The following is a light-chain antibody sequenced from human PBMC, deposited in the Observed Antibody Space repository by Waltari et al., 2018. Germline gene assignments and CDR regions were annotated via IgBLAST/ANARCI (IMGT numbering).Light chain of an antibody. CDR2: RNN. V-gene: IGLV1-47*01. J-gene: IGLJ2*01. CDR3: ASWDDSLRGVL. Sequence: QSVLTQPPSASETPGPRVTISCSGRSSNIGINYVYWYQHFPGTAPKLLIYRNNQRPSGVPDRFSGSKSGTSASLAISGLRSEDEADYYCASWDDSLRGVLFGGGTKLTVL. CDR1: SSNIGINY.